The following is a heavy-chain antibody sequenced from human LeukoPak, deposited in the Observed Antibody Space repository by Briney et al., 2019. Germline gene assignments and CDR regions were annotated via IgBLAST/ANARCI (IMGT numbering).Heavy chain of an antibody. CDR3: ARANPGRGHYYYYYMDV. Sequence: GGSLRLSCAASGFTFSSYWMSWVRQAPGKGLEGVANIKQDGSEKYYVDSVKGRFTISRDNAKNALYLQMNSLRAEDTAVYYCARANPGRGHYYYYYMDVWGKGTTVTVSS. J-gene: IGHJ6*03. CDR1: GFTFSSYW. CDR2: IKQDGSEK. V-gene: IGHV3-7*01. D-gene: IGHD2-15*01.